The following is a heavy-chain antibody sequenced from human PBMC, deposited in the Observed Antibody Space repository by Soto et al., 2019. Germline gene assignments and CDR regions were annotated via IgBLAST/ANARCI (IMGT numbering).Heavy chain of an antibody. D-gene: IGHD6-19*01. Sequence: SETLSLTCTVSGGSISSSSYYWGWIRQPPGKGLEWIGSIYYSGSTYYNPSLKSRVTISVDTSKNQFSLKLSSVTAADTAVYYCARLPTRGMQWLALGEIQHWGQGTLVTVSS. CDR1: GGSISSSSYY. CDR2: IYYSGST. V-gene: IGHV4-39*01. CDR3: ARLPTRGMQWLALGEIQH. J-gene: IGHJ1*01.